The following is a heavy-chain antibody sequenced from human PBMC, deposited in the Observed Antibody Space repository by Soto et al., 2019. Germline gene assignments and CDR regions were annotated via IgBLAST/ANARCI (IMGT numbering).Heavy chain of an antibody. J-gene: IGHJ6*02. CDR2: IIPIFGTA. Sequence: SVKVSCKASGGTFSSYAISWVRQAPGQGLEWMGGIIPIFGTANYAQKFQGRVTMTRDTSTSTVYMELSSLRSEDTAVYYCARDNYYDSSGHYYAYYYYYGMDVWGQGTTVTVSS. CDR3: ARDNYYDSSGHYYAYYYYYGMDV. V-gene: IGHV1-69*05. CDR1: GGTFSSYA. D-gene: IGHD3-22*01.